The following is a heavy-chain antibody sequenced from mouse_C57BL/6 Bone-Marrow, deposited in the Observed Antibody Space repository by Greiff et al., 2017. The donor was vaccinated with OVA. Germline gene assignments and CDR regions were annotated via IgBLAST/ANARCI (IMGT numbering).Heavy chain of an antibody. J-gene: IGHJ2*01. CDR2: ISDGGSYT. CDR1: GFTFSSYA. V-gene: IGHV5-4*03. D-gene: IGHD2-14*01. CDR3: ARIGGFFHFDY. Sequence: VMLVESGGGLVKPGGSLKLSCAASGFTFSSYAMSWVRQTPEKRLEWVATISDGGSYTYYPDNVKGRFTISRDNAKNNLYLQMSHLKSEDTAMYYCARIGGFFHFDYWGQGTTLTVSS.